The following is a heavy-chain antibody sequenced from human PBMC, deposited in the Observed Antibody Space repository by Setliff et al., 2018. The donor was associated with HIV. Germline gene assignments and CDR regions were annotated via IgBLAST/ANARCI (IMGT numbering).Heavy chain of an antibody. CDR2: INTSGTT. J-gene: IGHJ4*02. V-gene: IGHV4-4*09. D-gene: IGHD3-3*01. CDR3: ARHANYDFWSGYWGYYFDY. Sequence: PSETLSLTCTVSGGSISSYYWSWIRQPPGKGLEWIGYINTSGTTNYNPSLKSRVTISVDTSKNQFSLKLSSVTAADTAVYFCARHANYDFWSGYWGYYFDYWGQGTLVTVSS. CDR1: GGSISSYY.